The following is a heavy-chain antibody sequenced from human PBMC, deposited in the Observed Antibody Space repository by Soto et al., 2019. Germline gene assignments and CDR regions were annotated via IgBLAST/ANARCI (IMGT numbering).Heavy chain of an antibody. CDR3: AREPYHYDSSGYYDC. CDR1: GGSTTSGGYY. V-gene: IGHV4-31*03. D-gene: IGHD3-22*01. J-gene: IGHJ4*02. Sequence: SETLSLTCTVSGGSTTSGGYYWNWIRQHPGKGLEWIGYIHHSGSNYHNPSLESRVTMSIDTSKHQISLKLSSVTAADTAIYYCAREPYHYDSSGYYDCWGQGTLVTVSS. CDR2: IHHSGSN.